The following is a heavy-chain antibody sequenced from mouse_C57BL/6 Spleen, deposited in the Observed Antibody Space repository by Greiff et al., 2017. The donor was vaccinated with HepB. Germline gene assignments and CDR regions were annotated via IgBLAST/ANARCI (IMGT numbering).Heavy chain of an antibody. Sequence: EVHLVESGGGLVKPGGSLKLSCAASGFTFSDYGMHWVRQAPEKGLEWVAYISSGSSTIYYADTVKGRFTISRDNAKNTLFLQMTSLRSEDTAMYYCARPSYSIGFAYWGQGTLVTVSA. CDR3: ARPSYSIGFAY. J-gene: IGHJ3*01. V-gene: IGHV5-17*01. CDR2: ISSGSSTI. CDR1: GFTFSDYG.